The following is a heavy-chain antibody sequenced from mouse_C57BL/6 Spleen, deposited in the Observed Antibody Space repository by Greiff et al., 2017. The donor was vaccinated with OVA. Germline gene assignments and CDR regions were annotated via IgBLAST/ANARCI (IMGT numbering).Heavy chain of an antibody. CDR2: IRSKSNNYAT. V-gene: IGHV10-1*01. CDR3: GRNEFAY. Sequence: EVMLVESGGGLVQPKGSLKLSCAASGFSFTTYAMNWVRQAPGQGLEWVARIRSKSNNYATYYADSVKDRFTISKDDSESMLYLQMNNLKTEDTAMYDCGRNEFAYWGQGTLVTVSA. J-gene: IGHJ3*01. CDR1: GFSFTTYA.